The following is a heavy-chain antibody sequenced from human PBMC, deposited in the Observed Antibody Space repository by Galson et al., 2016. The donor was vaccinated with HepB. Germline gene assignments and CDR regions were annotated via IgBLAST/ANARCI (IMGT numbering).Heavy chain of an antibody. Sequence: SLRLSCAASGVSFSGYGMNWVRQAPGKGLEWVSSISSSSSYINYADSVKGRFTISRDDAENSLYLQMNSLRAEDTALYYCAKDPYRLGNYFEYWGQGTPVTVSS. CDR2: ISSSSSYI. V-gene: IGHV3-21*01. J-gene: IGHJ4*02. CDR3: AKDPYRLGNYFEY. CDR1: GVSFSGYG. D-gene: IGHD2-2*01.